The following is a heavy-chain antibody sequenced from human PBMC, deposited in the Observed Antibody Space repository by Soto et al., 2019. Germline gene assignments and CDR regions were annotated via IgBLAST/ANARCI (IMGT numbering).Heavy chain of an antibody. Sequence: EVQLVESGGGLVKPGGSLRLSCAAFGFTFSSYNMNWVRQAPGKGLEWVSLITSSGYYMYYADSLKGRFTISRDNAKNSLYRQMNSLRAEDTAVYYCARVERDYDAMDVWGQGTTVTVSS. J-gene: IGHJ6*02. V-gene: IGHV3-21*01. CDR2: ITSSGYYM. D-gene: IGHD1-1*01. CDR1: GFTFSSYN. CDR3: ARVERDYDAMDV.